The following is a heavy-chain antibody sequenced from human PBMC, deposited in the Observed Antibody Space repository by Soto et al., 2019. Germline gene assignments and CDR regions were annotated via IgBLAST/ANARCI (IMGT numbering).Heavy chain of an antibody. V-gene: IGHV4-39*01. CDR3: ARRSYCSGGSCYSEGAFDI. Sequence: SETLSLTCTVSGGSISRGGYYWGWIRQPPGKGLEWIGTIYYSGSTYYSPSLKSRVTLSADTSKNQFSLKLTSVTAADTAVYFCARRSYCSGGSCYSEGAFDIWGQGTMVTVSS. J-gene: IGHJ3*02. D-gene: IGHD2-15*01. CDR2: IYYSGST. CDR1: GGSISRGGYY.